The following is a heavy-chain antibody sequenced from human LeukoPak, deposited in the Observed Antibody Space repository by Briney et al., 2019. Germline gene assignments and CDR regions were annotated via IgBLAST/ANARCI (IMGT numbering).Heavy chain of an antibody. CDR3: ARGNWPRRGRYYFDY. Sequence: SETLSLTCTVSGGSISSYYWSWIRQPAGKGLEWIGRIYTSGSTYYNSSLKSRVTISVDTSKKQFSLELTSVTATDTAVYYCARGNWPRRGRYYFDYWGQGTLVTVSS. D-gene: IGHD5-24*01. CDR1: GGSISSYY. V-gene: IGHV4-4*07. J-gene: IGHJ4*02. CDR2: IYTSGST.